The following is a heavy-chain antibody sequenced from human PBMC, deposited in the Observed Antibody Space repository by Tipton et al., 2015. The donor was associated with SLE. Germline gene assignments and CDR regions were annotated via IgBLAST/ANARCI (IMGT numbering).Heavy chain of an antibody. CDR3: ARDIDDSRAFDI. J-gene: IGHJ3*02. Sequence: TLSLTCAVSGYSISSDNYWGWIRQPPGKGLEWIGSIYRSGSTYYNPSLKSRVTISVDTSKNQFSLKLSSVTAADTAVYYCARDIDDSRAFDIWGQGTMVTVSS. CDR2: IYRSGST. D-gene: IGHD3-22*01. CDR1: GYSISSDNY. V-gene: IGHV4-38-2*02.